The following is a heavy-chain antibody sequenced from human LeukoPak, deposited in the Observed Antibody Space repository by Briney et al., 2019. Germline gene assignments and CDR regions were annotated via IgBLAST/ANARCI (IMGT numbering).Heavy chain of an antibody. V-gene: IGHV3-7*01. D-gene: IGHD6-13*01. Sequence: PGGSLRLSCAASGFTFSSYWMSWFRQAPGKGLEWVANIKYDGSEKYYVDSVKGRFTISRDNAKNSLYLQMNSLRAEDTAVYYCARDIEAAGLFFDYWGQGTLVTVSS. CDR2: IKYDGSEK. CDR1: GFTFSSYW. CDR3: ARDIEAAGLFFDY. J-gene: IGHJ4*02.